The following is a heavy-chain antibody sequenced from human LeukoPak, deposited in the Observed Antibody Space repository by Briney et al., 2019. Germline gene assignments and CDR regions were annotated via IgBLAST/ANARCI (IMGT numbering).Heavy chain of an antibody. D-gene: IGHD1-14*01. V-gene: IGHV4-59*01. J-gene: IGHJ3*02. Sequence: NPSETLSLTCTVSGGSISSYYWSWIRQPPGKGLEWIGYIYYSGSTNYNPSLKSRVTISVDTSKNQFSLKLSSVTAADTAVYHCARVGGNDAFDIWGQGTMVTVSS. CDR3: ARVGGNDAFDI. CDR1: GGSISSYY. CDR2: IYYSGST.